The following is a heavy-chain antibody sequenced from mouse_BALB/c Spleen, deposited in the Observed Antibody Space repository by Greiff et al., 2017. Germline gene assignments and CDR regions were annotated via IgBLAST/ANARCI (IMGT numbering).Heavy chain of an antibody. Sequence: DVKLVESGGGLVKPGGSLKLSCAASGFTFSSYAMSWVRQTPEKRLEWVASISSGGSTYYPDSVKGRFTISRDNARNILYLQMSSLRSEDTAMYYCARSPMYGGFAYWGQGTLVTVSA. D-gene: IGHD1-1*01. V-gene: IGHV5-6-5*01. J-gene: IGHJ3*01. CDR3: ARSPMYGGFAY. CDR2: ISSGGST. CDR1: GFTFSSYA.